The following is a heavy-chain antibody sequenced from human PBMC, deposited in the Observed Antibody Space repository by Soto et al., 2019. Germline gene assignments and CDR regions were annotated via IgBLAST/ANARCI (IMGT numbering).Heavy chain of an antibody. V-gene: IGHV4-39*01. CDR3: EGSGSYLYYYYMDV. CDR1: GGSISSSSYY. Sequence: SETLSLTCTVSGGSISSSSYYWGWIRQPPGKGLEWIGSIYYSGSTYYNPSLKSRVTISVDTSKNQFSLKLSSVTAADTAVYYCEGSGSYLYYYYMDVWGKGTTVTVSS. CDR2: IYYSGST. D-gene: IGHD3-10*01. J-gene: IGHJ6*03.